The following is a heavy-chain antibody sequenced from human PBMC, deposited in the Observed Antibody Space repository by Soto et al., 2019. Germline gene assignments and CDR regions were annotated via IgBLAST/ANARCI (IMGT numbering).Heavy chain of an antibody. D-gene: IGHD3-10*01. Sequence: QVQLQESGPGLVKPSETLSLTCTVSGGSISSYYWSWIRQPPGKGLEWIGYMYHSGSTNYNPSLKSRVTLLVDTSKNQFSLKLSSVTAADTAVYYCARDSGSFDYWGQGTLVTVSS. CDR1: GGSISSYY. V-gene: IGHV4-59*01. J-gene: IGHJ4*02. CDR2: MYHSGST. CDR3: ARDSGSFDY.